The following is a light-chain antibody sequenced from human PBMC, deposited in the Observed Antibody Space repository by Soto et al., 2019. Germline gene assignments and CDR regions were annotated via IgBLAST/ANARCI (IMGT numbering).Light chain of an antibody. J-gene: IGLJ3*02. CDR2: EDN. CDR1: SGSIASNY. CDR3: QSYDSSNPWV. V-gene: IGLV6-57*04. Sequence: NFMLTQPHSVSESAGKTVTISCTRSSGSIASNYVQWYQQRPGSGPTTVIYEDNQRPTGVPDRFSGSIDSSSNSASLTISGLKTEDEADYYCQSYDSSNPWVFGGGTKVTVL.